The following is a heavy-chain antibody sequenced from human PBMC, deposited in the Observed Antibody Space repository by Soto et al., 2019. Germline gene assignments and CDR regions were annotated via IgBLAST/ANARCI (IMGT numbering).Heavy chain of an antibody. CDR2: IYYSGST. CDR3: ASTLEYDFWSGYYEGDWFDP. D-gene: IGHD3-3*01. J-gene: IGHJ5*02. Sequence: SETLSLTCTVSGGSISSSSYYWGWIRQPPGKGLEWIGSIYYSGSTYYNPSLKSRVTISVDTSKNQFSLKLSSVTAADTAVYYCASTLEYDFWSGYYEGDWFDPWGQGTLVTLSS. V-gene: IGHV4-39*01. CDR1: GGSISSSSYY.